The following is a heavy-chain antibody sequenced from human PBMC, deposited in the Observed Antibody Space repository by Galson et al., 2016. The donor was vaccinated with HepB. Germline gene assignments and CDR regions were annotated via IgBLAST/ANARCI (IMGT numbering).Heavy chain of an antibody. CDR3: ARDTWTWN. V-gene: IGHV3-53*01. CDR2: IYSGGTT. CDR1: GFAVSSDY. Sequence: SLRLSCAASGFAVSSDYMSWVRQAPGKGLEWVSIIYSGGTTYYADSVKGRFTISRDNFENTVYLQMNSLRAEDTAIYYCARDTWTWNGGQGTLVTVSS. J-gene: IGHJ4*02. D-gene: IGHD3/OR15-3a*01.